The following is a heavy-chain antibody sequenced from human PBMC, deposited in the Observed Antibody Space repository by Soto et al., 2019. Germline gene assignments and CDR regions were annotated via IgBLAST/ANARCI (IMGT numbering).Heavy chain of an antibody. CDR2: INHSGST. CDR3: ARAHIAARRGEYNY. J-gene: IGHJ4*02. D-gene: IGHD6-6*01. CDR1: GGSFSGYY. V-gene: IGHV4-34*01. Sequence: PSETLSLTCAVYGGSFSGYYWSWIRQPPGKGLEWIGEINHSGSTNYNPSLKSRVTISVDTSKNQFSLKLSSVTAADTAVYYCARAHIAARRGEYNYWGQGTLVTVSS.